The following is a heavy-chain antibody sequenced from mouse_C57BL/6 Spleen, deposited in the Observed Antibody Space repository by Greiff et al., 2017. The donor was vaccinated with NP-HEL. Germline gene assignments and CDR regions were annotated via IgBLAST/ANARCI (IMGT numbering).Heavy chain of an antibody. D-gene: IGHD2-1*01. J-gene: IGHJ2*01. CDR1: GFNIKDYY. Sequence: VQLQQSGAELVKPGASVKLSCTASGFNIKDYYMHWVKQRTEQGLEWIGRIDPEDGETKSAPKFQGKSTITADTSSKPAYLQRSSLTSEDTAVYYCARDGNPFDYWGQGTTLTVSS. V-gene: IGHV14-2*01. CDR2: IDPEDGET. CDR3: ARDGNPFDY.